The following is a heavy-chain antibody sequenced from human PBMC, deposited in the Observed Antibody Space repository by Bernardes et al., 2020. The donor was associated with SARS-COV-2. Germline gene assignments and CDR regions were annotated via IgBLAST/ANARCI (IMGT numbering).Heavy chain of an antibody. CDR2: INSGSSTI. CDR3: ASPFGGTTVTTGWYFDL. J-gene: IGHJ2*01. D-gene: IGHD4-17*01. Sequence: GGSLRLSCAASGFTFSRNSMNWVRQAPGKGLEWVSYINSGSSTIYYADSVKGRFTISRDNAKNSLYLQMNSLRAEDTAVYYCASPFGGTTVTTGWYFDLWGRGTLVTVSS. V-gene: IGHV3-48*01. CDR1: GFTFSRNS.